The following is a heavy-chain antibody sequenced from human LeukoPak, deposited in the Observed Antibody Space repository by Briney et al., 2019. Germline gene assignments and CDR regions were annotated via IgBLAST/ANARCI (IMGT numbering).Heavy chain of an antibody. CDR3: ARLFLGGDSSSIRFEVGAYYFDY. CDR2: INHSGRT. J-gene: IGHJ4*02. CDR1: GGSFSGYY. D-gene: IGHD2-21*02. V-gene: IGHV4-34*01. Sequence: SETLSLTCAVYGGSFSGYYWSWIRQPPGKGLEWIGEINHSGRTNYNPSLKSRVTISVDTSKNQFSLKLSSVTAADTAVYYCARLFLGGDSSSIRFEVGAYYFDYWGQGTLVTVSS.